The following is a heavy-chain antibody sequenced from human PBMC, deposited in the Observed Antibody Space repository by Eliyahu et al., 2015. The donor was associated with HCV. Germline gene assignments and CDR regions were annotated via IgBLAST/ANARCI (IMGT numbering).Heavy chain of an antibody. Sequence: QVQLVQSGAEVKKPGASVKVSCKASXYTFTGFYLXWVRQAPGQGFEWMGVIXPSGTSRTSAQKFQGRVTMTRDTATNTAYMELSSLRSEDTAVYYCARGGGVNDWFDPWGQGTLVTVSS. CDR1: XYTFTGFY. V-gene: IGHV1-46*01. D-gene: IGHD3-16*01. CDR2: IXPSGTSR. J-gene: IGHJ5*02. CDR3: ARGGGVNDWFDP.